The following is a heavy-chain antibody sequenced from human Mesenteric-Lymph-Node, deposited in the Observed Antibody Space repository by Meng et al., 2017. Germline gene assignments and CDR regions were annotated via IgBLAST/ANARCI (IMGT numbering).Heavy chain of an antibody. CDR3: ARDNDISPDY. J-gene: IGHJ4*02. V-gene: IGHV1-18*01. CDR2: IYTYNGDT. CDR1: GYTFTNYG. D-gene: IGHD3-9*01. Sequence: ASVKVSCKASGYTFTNYGISWVRQAPGQGLEWMGWIYTYNGDTNYAQKFQGRLTMTTDTSTTTAYMELRSLKSDDTAVYYCARDNDISPDYWGQGTLVTAPQ.